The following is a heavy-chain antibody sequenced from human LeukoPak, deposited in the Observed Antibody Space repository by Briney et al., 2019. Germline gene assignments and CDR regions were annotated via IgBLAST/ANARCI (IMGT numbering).Heavy chain of an antibody. CDR2: IYYTGIA. Sequence: SETLSLTWIVSRDSVNNYYWSWIRQSPGKGLGWIGYIYYTGIANNNPSLRSRITTSVDTSKNDVSLKLRSVTAADTAVYYCARHGPDLGYFYYYGMDVWGQGPTVTVSS. CDR1: RDSVNNYY. D-gene: IGHD3-10*01. V-gene: IGHV4-59*02. CDR3: ARHGPDLGYFYYYGMDV. J-gene: IGHJ6*02.